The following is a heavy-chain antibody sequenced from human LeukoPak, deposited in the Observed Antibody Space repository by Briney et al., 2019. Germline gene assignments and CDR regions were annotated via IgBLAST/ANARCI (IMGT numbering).Heavy chain of an antibody. CDR2: ISSSSSYI. Sequence: GGPLRLSCAASGFTFSTYIMHWVRQAPGKGLEWVSSISSSSSYIYYADSVKGRFTISRDNAKNSLFLQMNSLRAEDTAVYYCARAVGPTDYWGQGNLVTVSS. CDR1: GFTFSTYI. D-gene: IGHD1-1*01. J-gene: IGHJ4*02. CDR3: ARAVGPTDY. V-gene: IGHV3-21*01.